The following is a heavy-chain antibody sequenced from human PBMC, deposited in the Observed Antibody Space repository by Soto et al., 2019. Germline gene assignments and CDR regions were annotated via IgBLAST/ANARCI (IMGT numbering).Heavy chain of an antibody. CDR1: GFTFSDST. D-gene: IGHD5-12*01. CDR2: LRYDGRNK. CDR3: AREAAYRGSAFDY. V-gene: IGHV3-30*04. J-gene: IGHJ4*02. Sequence: QVQLVESGGGVVQPGKSLRLSCTASGFTFSDSTIHWVRQAPGKGLEWVATLRYDGRNKYYADSVRGRSSISRDNSKNTLDMNTLRYEDTGLYYCAREAAYRGSAFDYWGQGTLVTVSS.